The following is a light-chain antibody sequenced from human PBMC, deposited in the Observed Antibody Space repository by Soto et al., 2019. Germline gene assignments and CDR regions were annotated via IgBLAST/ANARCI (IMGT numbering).Light chain of an antibody. CDR1: SSDIGGYNY. CDR3: GTWDSSLSAVV. J-gene: IGLJ2*01. CDR2: EVS. Sequence: QSALTQPASVSGSPGQSITISCSGTSSDIGGYNYVSWYQHHPGKAPKLMIFEVSNRPSGVSDRFSGSKSGNTASLGITGLQTGDEADYYCGTWDSSLSAVVFGGGTKVTVL. V-gene: IGLV2-14*01.